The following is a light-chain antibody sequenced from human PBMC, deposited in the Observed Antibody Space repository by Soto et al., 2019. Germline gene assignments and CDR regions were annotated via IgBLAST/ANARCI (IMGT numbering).Light chain of an antibody. CDR3: SSFTTSNTLV. V-gene: IGLV2-14*01. Sequence: QSALTQPASVSGSPGQSITISCTGTSSDVGGYNYVSWYQQHPRKAPKLMIYEVNNRPSGVSNRFSGSKSGNTASLTISGLQAEDEADYYCSSFTTSNTLVFRTGTKVTVL. CDR1: SSDVGGYNY. CDR2: EVN. J-gene: IGLJ1*01.